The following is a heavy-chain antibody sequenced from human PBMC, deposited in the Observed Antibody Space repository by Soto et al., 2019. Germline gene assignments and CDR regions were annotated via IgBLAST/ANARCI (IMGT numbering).Heavy chain of an antibody. CDR2: INAGNGNT. V-gene: IGHV1-3*01. CDR1: GYTFPRAT. CDR3: ACGDYDEWLDP. J-gene: IGHJ5*02. Sequence: QVQLVQSGAEVKKPGASVKISCQASGYTFPRATMHWVRQTPGQRLEWMGWINAGNGNTRYSHKFQGRVTFTRDTTASTTYMELTSLRAEDTAVYYCACGDYDEWLDPWGQGTLVTVSS. D-gene: IGHD4-17*01.